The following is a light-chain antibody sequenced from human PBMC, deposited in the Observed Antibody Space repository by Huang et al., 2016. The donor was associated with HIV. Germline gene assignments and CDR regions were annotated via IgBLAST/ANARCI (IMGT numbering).Light chain of an antibody. V-gene: IGKV3-15*01. CDR1: QSVSSN. Sequence: EIVMTQSAATLSVSPGERATLSGRASQSVSSNLAWYQPKPGQEPRLLIFGASTRATGVPARFSGSGSGTDFTLIISSLQSEDFAVYYCQQYDNWPPTFGQGTKVKIK. CDR3: QQYDNWPPT. J-gene: IGKJ1*01. CDR2: GAS.